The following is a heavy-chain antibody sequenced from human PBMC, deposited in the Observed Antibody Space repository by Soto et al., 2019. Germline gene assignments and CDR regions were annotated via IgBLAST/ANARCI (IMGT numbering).Heavy chain of an antibody. CDR1: GFTFSAYW. D-gene: IGHD1-1*01. Sequence: GGSLRLSCAVSGFTFSAYWMHWVRQVPGKGLTWVSRISDDGSTATYADSVKGRFVISRDNAKNSLYLEMNTLRADDSGLYYFATVARVSSTVPVDHWGRGTLVTVS. CDR2: ISDDGSTA. CDR3: ATVARVSSTVPVDH. V-gene: IGHV3-74*01. J-gene: IGHJ4*02.